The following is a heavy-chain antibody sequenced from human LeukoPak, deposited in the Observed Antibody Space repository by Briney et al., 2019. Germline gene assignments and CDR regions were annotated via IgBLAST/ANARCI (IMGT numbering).Heavy chain of an antibody. CDR2: ISYDGSNE. Sequence: GGSLRLSCAASGFTFSNYAMHWVRQPPGEGLGWVAVISYDGSNEYYADSVKGRFTISRDNSKNTLYLQMNSLRAEDTAVYFCAKEQAAGNRYYYYGLDVWGQGTTVTVS. D-gene: IGHD6-13*01. CDR3: AKEQAAGNRYYYYGLDV. V-gene: IGHV3-30*18. J-gene: IGHJ6*02. CDR1: GFTFSNYA.